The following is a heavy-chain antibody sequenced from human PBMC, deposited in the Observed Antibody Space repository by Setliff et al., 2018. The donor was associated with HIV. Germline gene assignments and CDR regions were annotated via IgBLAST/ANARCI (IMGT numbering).Heavy chain of an antibody. J-gene: IGHJ4*02. CDR1: GGSISSSGPGYY. CDR3: ARSQTETIFGVVIFDY. D-gene: IGHD3-3*02. V-gene: IGHV4-39*01. Sequence: SETLSLTCTVSGGSISSSGPGYYWGGVRQAPGGGLEGIGSVYYSGSTYSNPSLKSRVTISLDTSKNQLSLRLTSMTAADTAVYYCARSQTETIFGVVIFDYWGQGKMVTVSS. CDR2: VYYSGST.